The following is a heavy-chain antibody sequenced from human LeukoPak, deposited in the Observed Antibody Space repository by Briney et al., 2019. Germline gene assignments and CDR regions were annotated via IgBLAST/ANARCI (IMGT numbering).Heavy chain of an antibody. V-gene: IGHV4-34*01. CDR1: GGSFSGYY. Sequence: PSETLSLTCAVYGGSFSGYYWSWIRQPPGKGLEWIGSIYYSGSTYYNPSLKSRVTISVDTSKNQFSLKLSSVTAADTAVYYCATDNYFIMNVWGQGTTVTVSS. CDR3: ATDNYFIMNV. J-gene: IGHJ6*02. CDR2: IYYSGST.